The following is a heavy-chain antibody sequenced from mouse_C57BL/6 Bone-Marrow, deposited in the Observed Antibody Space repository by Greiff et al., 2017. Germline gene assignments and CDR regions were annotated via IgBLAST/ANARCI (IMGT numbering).Heavy chain of an antibody. Sequence: VQLQQPGAELVMPGASVKLSCKASGYTFTSYWMHWVKQRPGQGLEWIGEIDPSDSYTNYNQKFKGKSTLTVDKSSSTAYMQLSSLTSEDSAVYYCALYYYGSSYYAMDYGGQGTSVTVSS. D-gene: IGHD1-1*01. CDR1: GYTFTSYW. CDR2: IDPSDSYT. J-gene: IGHJ4*01. V-gene: IGHV1-69*01. CDR3: ALYYYGSSYYAMDY.